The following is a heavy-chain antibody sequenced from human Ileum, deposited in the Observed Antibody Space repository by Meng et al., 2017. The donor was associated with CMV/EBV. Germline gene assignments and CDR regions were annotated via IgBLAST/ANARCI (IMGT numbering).Heavy chain of an antibody. Sequence: FSGYYWGWISQPPGKGLEWIGEINHSGSTHYNPSLKSRVTISVDTSKNQFSLKLSSVPAADTAVYYCARGIRYCSSTSCQPRGQYFQHWGQGTLVTVSS. D-gene: IGHD2-2*01. CDR3: ARGIRYCSSTSCQPRGQYFQH. CDR1: FSGYY. V-gene: IGHV4-34*01. CDR2: INHSGST. J-gene: IGHJ1*01.